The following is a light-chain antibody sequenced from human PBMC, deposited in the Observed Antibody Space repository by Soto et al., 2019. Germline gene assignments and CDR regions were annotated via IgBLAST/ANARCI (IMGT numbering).Light chain of an antibody. Sequence: EIVMTQSPATLSVSPGERATLSCRASQSVSSNLAWYQQKPGQAPRLLIYGASNRATGIPDRFSGSGSGTDFTLTISRLEPEDFAVYYCQQYGSSWTFGQGTKVDI. CDR2: GAS. CDR1: QSVSSN. CDR3: QQYGSSWT. J-gene: IGKJ1*01. V-gene: IGKV3-20*01.